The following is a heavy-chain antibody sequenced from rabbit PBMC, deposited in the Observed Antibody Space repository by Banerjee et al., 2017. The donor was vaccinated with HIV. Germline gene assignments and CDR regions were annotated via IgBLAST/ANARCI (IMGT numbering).Heavy chain of an antibody. CDR2: IYTGSGHT. CDR3: AREGANSGHGYADL. J-gene: IGHJ6*01. D-gene: IGHD6-1*01. CDR1: GFSFSSGYD. V-gene: IGHV1S40*01. Sequence: QSLEESGGGLVQPEGSLTLTCKASGFSFSSGYDMCWVRQAPGKGLEWIGCIYTGSGHTYYASWAKGRFTISKTSSITVTLQMTGLTAADTATYFCAREGANSGHGYADLWGPGTLVTVS.